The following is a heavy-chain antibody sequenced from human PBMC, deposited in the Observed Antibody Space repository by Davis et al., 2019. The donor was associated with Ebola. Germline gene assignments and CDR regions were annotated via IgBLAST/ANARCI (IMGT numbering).Heavy chain of an antibody. CDR3: ARDRDTTGDYYYFMDV. CDR1: GASISSGDFY. CDR2: IYYSGTT. D-gene: IGHD1-1*01. Sequence: LRLSCTVSGASISSGDFYWSWVRQPPGKGLECIGFIYYSGTTYYNPSLKSRVTMSVDKSKNQFSLKLHSVTAADTAMYYCARDRDTTGDYYYFMDVWGKGTTVTVSS. J-gene: IGHJ6*03. V-gene: IGHV4-30-4*08.